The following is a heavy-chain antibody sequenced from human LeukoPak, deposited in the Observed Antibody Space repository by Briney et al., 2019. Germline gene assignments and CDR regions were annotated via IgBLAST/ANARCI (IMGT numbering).Heavy chain of an antibody. CDR2: IHPRRGDT. CDR3: ARVSVAGTPDRDYFDY. V-gene: IGHV1-2*02. Sequence: ASVKVSCKTSGYSFTAFYIHWVRQAPGQGLEWMGWIHPRRGDTNYAQKSQGRVTMTRDTSISTAYLELSTLTSDDTAVYFCARVSVAGTPDRDYFDYWGQGTLVTVSS. D-gene: IGHD6-19*01. CDR1: GYSFTAFY. J-gene: IGHJ4*02.